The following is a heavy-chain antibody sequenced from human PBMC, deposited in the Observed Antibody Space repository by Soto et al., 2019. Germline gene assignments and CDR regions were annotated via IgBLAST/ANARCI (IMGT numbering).Heavy chain of an antibody. V-gene: IGHV4-34*01. Sequence: SETLSLTCAVYGGSFSGYYWSWIRQPPGKGLEWIGEINHSGSTNYNPSLKSRVTISVDTSKNQFSLKLSSVTAADTAVYYCASEGRSTLLWLGTPRVFGMDVWGQGTTVTVSS. J-gene: IGHJ6*02. D-gene: IGHD3-10*01. CDR2: INHSGST. CDR3: ASEGRSTLLWLGTPRVFGMDV. CDR1: GGSFSGYY.